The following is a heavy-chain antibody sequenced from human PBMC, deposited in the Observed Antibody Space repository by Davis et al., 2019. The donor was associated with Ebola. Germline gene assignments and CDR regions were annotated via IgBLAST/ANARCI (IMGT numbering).Heavy chain of an antibody. CDR3: ASSAYCGGDCYSFDY. CDR1: GGSISSSSYY. CDR2: IYYSGST. V-gene: IGHV4-39*01. D-gene: IGHD2-21*02. Sequence: PSETLSLTCTVSGGSISSSSYYWGWIRQPPGKGLEWIGSIYYSGSTYYNPSLKSRVTISVDTSKNQFSLKLSSVTAADTAVYYCASSAYCGGDCYSFDYWGQGTLVTVSS. J-gene: IGHJ4*02.